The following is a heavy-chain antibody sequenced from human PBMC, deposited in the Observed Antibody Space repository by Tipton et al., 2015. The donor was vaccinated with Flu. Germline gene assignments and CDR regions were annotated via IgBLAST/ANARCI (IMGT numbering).Heavy chain of an antibody. V-gene: IGHV3-53*01. D-gene: IGHD6-13*01. CDR1: GFTVSSNY. J-gene: IGHJ4*02. CDR3: ARGRAASADFDY. CDR2: IYSGGIT. Sequence: QLMQSGGGVVQPGRSLRLSCAASGFTVSSNYMSWVRQAPGKGLEWVSVIYSGGITYYADSVNGRFTISRDSSKNTLYLQMNSLRAEDTAVYYCARGRAASADFDYWGQGTLVTVSS.